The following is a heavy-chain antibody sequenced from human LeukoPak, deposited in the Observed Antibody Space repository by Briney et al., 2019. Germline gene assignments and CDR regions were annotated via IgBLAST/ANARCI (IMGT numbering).Heavy chain of an antibody. J-gene: IGHJ6*03. D-gene: IGHD3-22*01. Sequence: SETLSLTYTVSGGSISSYYWSWIRQPPGKGLEWIGYIYYSGSTNYNPSLKSRVTISVDTSKNQFSLKLSSVTAADTAVYYCARDYYDSSGFNYYYMDVWGKGTTVTVSS. V-gene: IGHV4-59*01. CDR3: ARDYYDSSGFNYYYMDV. CDR2: IYYSGST. CDR1: GGSISSYY.